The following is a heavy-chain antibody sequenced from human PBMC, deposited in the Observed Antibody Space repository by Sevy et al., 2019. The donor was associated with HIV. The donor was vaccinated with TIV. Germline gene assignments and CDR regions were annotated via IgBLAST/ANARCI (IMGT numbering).Heavy chain of an antibody. CDR2: ISYDGRNK. J-gene: IGHJ4*02. CDR1: GFTFSSYA. CDR3: ARVGVSYCTDDCYHRFDY. Sequence: GGSLRLSCSASGFTFSSYALLWVGQAPGKGLEWWSLISYDGRNKYYSDSVKGRLAISRDESKTTLFLQMESLRTEDTAIYYCARVGVSYCTDDCYHRFDYWGRGTLVTVSS. D-gene: IGHD2-21*02. V-gene: IGHV3-30*09.